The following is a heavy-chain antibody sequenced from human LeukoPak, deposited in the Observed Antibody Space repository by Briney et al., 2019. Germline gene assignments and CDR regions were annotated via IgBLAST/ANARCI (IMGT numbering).Heavy chain of an antibody. CDR2: IYYSGST. CDR1: GGSISSYY. CDR3: ARGKGYSYGYGYYYYYMDV. V-gene: IGHV4-59*01. J-gene: IGHJ6*03. D-gene: IGHD5-18*01. Sequence: SETLSLTCTVSGGSISSYYWSWIRQPPGKGLEWIGYIYYSGSTNYNPSLTSRVTISVDTSKNQFSLKLSSVTAADTAVYYCARGKGYSYGYGYYYYYMDVWGKGTTVTVSS.